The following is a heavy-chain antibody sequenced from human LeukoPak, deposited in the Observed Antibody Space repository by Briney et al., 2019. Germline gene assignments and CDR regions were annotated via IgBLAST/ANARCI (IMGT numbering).Heavy chain of an antibody. CDR3: AHRPRCSSTSCSGWFDP. Sequence: SGPTLVNPTQTLTLTCTFSGFSLSTSGVGVGWIRQPPGKALEWLALIYWDDDKRYSPSLKSRLTITKDTSKNQVVLTMTNMDPVDTATYYCAHRPRCSSTSCSGWFDPWDQGTLVTVSS. CDR1: GFSLSTSGVG. V-gene: IGHV2-5*02. J-gene: IGHJ5*02. D-gene: IGHD2-2*01. CDR2: IYWDDDK.